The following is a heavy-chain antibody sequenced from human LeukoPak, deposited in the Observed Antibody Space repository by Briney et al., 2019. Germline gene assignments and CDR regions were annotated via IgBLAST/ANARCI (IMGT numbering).Heavy chain of an antibody. CDR2: IHHRAGA. J-gene: IGHJ6*02. CDR3: ARGPVRDDGLTGISDYFGLDV. Sequence: SETLSLTCAVYGGSFTDYYWSWIRHLPGKGLEWIGEIHHRAGANYNPSLWGRVTISADTSKNQFSLHLTSVTAADTATFYCARGPVRDDGLTGISDYFGLDVWGHGTTVTVFS. D-gene: IGHD2-21*02. V-gene: IGHV4-34*01. CDR1: GGSFTDYY.